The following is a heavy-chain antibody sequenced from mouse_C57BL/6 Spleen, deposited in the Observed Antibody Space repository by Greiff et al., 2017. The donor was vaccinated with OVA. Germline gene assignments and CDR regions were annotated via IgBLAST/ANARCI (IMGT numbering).Heavy chain of an antibody. V-gene: IGHV1-26*01. CDR2: INPNNGGT. Sequence: VQLKQSGPELVKPGASVKISCKASGYTFTDYYMNWVKQSHGKSLEWIGDINPNNGGTSYNQKFKGKATLTVDKSSSTAYMELRSLTSEDSAVYYCARVYYDYDALYFDYWGQGTTLTVSS. D-gene: IGHD2-4*01. J-gene: IGHJ2*01. CDR1: GYTFTDYY. CDR3: ARVYYDYDALYFDY.